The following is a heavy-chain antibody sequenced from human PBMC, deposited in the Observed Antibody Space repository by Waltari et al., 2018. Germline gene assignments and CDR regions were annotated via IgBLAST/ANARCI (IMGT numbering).Heavy chain of an antibody. CDR2: INAGNGNT. CDR1: GYTFTSYA. Sequence: QVQLVQSGAEVKKPGASVKVSCKASGYTFTSYAMHWVRQAPGQRLEWMGWINAGNGNTKYSQKFQGRVTITRDTSASTAYMELSSLRSEDTAVYYCARPIVVVVAATGNYGMDVWGQGTTVTVSS. J-gene: IGHJ6*02. D-gene: IGHD2-15*01. V-gene: IGHV1-3*01. CDR3: ARPIVVVVAATGNYGMDV.